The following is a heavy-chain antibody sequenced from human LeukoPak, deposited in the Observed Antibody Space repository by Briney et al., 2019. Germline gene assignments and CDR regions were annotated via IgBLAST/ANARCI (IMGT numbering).Heavy chain of an antibody. CDR2: LYYTGRT. D-gene: IGHD6-19*01. J-gene: IGHJ4*02. CDR3: ARGRGRIAVAGTYYFDY. CDR1: GGSVNDSHHY. V-gene: IGHV4-39*07. Sequence: ASETLSLTCTVSGGSVNDSHHYWGWLRQPPGQGLEWIGSLYYTGRTNYNPSLKSRVTISVDTSKNQFSLKLSSVTAADTAVYYCARGRGRIAVAGTYYFDYWGQGTLVTVSS.